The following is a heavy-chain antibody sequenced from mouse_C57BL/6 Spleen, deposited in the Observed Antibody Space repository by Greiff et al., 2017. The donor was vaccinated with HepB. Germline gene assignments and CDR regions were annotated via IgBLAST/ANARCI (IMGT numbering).Heavy chain of an antibody. Sequence: VQRVESGPGLVAPSQSLSITCTVSGFSLTSYGVDWVRQSPGKGLEWLGVIWGVGSTNYNSALKSRLSISKDNSKSQVFLKMNSLQTDDTAMYYCAIYYGSRPFAYWGQGTLVTVSA. J-gene: IGHJ3*01. CDR3: AIYYGSRPFAY. D-gene: IGHD1-1*01. V-gene: IGHV2-6*01. CDR2: IWGVGST. CDR1: GFSLTSYG.